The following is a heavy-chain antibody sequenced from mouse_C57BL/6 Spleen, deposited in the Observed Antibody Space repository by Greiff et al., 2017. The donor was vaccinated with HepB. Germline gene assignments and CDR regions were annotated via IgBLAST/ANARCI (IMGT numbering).Heavy chain of an antibody. J-gene: IGHJ4*01. CDR2: IDPETGGT. D-gene: IGHD2-3*01. Sequence: QVQLQQSGAELVRPGASVTLSCKASGYTFTDYEMHWVKQTPVHGLEWIGAIDPETGGTAYNQKFKGKAILTADKSSSTAYMELRSLTSEDSALYYCTRDYEPYYYAMDYWGQGTSVTVSS. V-gene: IGHV1-15*01. CDR3: TRDYEPYYYAMDY. CDR1: GYTFTDYE.